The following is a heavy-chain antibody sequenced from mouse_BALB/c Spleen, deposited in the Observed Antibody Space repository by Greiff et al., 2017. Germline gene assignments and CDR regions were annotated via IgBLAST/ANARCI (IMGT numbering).Heavy chain of an antibody. V-gene: IGHV14-4*02. D-gene: IGHD2-4*01. Sequence: VQLQQSGAELVRSGASVKLSCTASGFNIKDYYMNWVKQRPEQGLEWIGWIDPENGDTEYAPKFQGKATMTADTSSNTAYLQLSSLTSEDTAVYYCNVYYDYDGFAYWGQGTLVTVSA. CDR1: GFNIKDYY. CDR3: NVYYDYDGFAY. CDR2: IDPENGDT. J-gene: IGHJ3*01.